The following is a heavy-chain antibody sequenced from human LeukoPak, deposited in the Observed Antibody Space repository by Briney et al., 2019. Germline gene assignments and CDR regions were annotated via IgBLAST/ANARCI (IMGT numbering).Heavy chain of an antibody. Sequence: PSETLSLTCTVSGGSISSSSYYWGWIRQPPGKGLEWIGSIYYSGSTYYNPSLKSRVTISVDTSKNQFSLKLSSVTAADTAVYYCARRPVPAAIVFDPWGQGTLVTVSS. V-gene: IGHV4-39*01. CDR2: IYYSGST. D-gene: IGHD2-2*02. CDR1: GGSISSSSYY. CDR3: ARRPVPAAIVFDP. J-gene: IGHJ5*02.